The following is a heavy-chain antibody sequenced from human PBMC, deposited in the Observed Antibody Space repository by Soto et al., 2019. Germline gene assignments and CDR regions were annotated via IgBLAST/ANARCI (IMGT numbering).Heavy chain of an antibody. D-gene: IGHD2-21*01. V-gene: IGHV3-30*04. J-gene: IGHJ3*02. CDR1: GCSFRSYA. Sequence: SLRLSCAASGCSFRSYAIHWVRQAPGKGPEWVAVISSDGRNKYYADSVKGRFTISRDNSKNTLYLEMHSLRDEDTAVYYCARKAVLLRSARAALDIWGRGTMVTVSS. CDR2: ISSDGRNK. CDR3: ARKAVLLRSARAALDI.